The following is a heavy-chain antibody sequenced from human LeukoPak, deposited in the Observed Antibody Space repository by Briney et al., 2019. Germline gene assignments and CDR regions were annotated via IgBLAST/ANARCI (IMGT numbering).Heavy chain of an antibody. J-gene: IGHJ6*03. CDR2: INHSGST. D-gene: IGHD4-23*01. CDR1: GGSFSGYY. V-gene: IGHV4-34*01. CDR3: ARVLGYGGNSEYYYYYMDV. Sequence: SETLSLTCAVYGGSFSGYYWSWIRQPPGKGLEWIGEINHSGSTNYNPSLKSRVTISVDTSKNQFSLKLSSVTAADTAVYYCARVLGYGGNSEYYYYYMDVWGKGTTVTISS.